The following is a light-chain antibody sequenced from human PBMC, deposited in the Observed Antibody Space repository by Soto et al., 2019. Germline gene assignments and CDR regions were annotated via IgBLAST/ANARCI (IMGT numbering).Light chain of an antibody. CDR2: DAS. J-gene: IGKJ1*01. CDR3: QQYGSSPSWT. V-gene: IGKV3-20*01. Sequence: EIVLTQSPGSLSLSPGERATLSCRASQSVGGSFLAWYQHKPGQAPRLLIYDASTRLTGIPDRFRGSGSGTDFTLTISRLEPEDFAVYYCQQYGSSPSWTFGQGTKVEIK. CDR1: QSVGGSF.